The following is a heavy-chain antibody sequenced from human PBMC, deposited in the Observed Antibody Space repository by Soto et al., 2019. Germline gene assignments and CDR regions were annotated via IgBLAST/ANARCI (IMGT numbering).Heavy chain of an antibody. J-gene: IGHJ6*04. D-gene: IGHD3-10*01. CDR2: IYYSGTT. Sequence: QVQLQESGPGLVKPSQTLSLTCSVSGDSISSGHYYWNWIRQHPGKGLEWIGYIYYSGTTKYNPSLKSRVTISVDTSQTQFSRTLSSVTAAATAVYYCATDPKYYYGSGSPTRGSDGWGEGTTVIVSS. V-gene: IGHV4-31*03. CDR1: GDSISSGHYY. CDR3: ATDPKYYYGSGSPTRGSDG.